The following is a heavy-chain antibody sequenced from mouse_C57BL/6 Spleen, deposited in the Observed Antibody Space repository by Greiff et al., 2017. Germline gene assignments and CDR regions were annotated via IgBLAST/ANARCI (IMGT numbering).Heavy chain of an antibody. CDR2: INPYNGGT. CDR1: GYTFTDYY. Sequence: VQLKQSGPVLVKPGASVKMSCKASGYTFTDYYMNWVKQSHGKSLEWIGVINPYNGGTSYNQKFKGKATLTVDKSSSTAYMELNSLTSEDSAVYYCARKRTGPLYFDYWGQGTTLTVSS. CDR3: ARKRTGPLYFDY. D-gene: IGHD4-1*01. V-gene: IGHV1-19*01. J-gene: IGHJ2*01.